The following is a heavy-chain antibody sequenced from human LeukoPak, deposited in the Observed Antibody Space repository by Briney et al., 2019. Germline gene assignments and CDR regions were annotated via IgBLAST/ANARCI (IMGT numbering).Heavy chain of an antibody. CDR2: VSGSGGYT. V-gene: IGHV3-23*01. J-gene: IGHJ6*02. Sequence: GSLRLSCAASGFTFSRFWMNWVRQAPGKGLEWVSAVSGSGGYTYYVDSVRGRFTISRDNSKNTLYLQLNSLTAEDTAVYYCAKARDIVVVPAAMCALDVWGQGTTVTVSS. D-gene: IGHD2-2*01. CDR1: GFTFSRFW. CDR3: AKARDIVVVPAAMCALDV.